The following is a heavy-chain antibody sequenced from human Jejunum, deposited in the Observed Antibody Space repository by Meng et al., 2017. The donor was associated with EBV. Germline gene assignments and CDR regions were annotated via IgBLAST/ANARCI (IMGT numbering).Heavy chain of an antibody. D-gene: IGHD3-22*01. Sequence: QLHLQESGPGLVQPWATPARTCLVFGCSISSSSYYWGWIRQPPGKGLEWIGNSYYSGSTYYNPSLKSRVTISVDTSKNQFSLKLSSVTAADTAVYYCARTYYYDSSGYAPFDYWGQGTLVTVSS. CDR2: SYYSGST. CDR1: GCSISSSSYY. V-gene: IGHV4-39*07. CDR3: ARTYYYDSSGYAPFDY. J-gene: IGHJ4*02.